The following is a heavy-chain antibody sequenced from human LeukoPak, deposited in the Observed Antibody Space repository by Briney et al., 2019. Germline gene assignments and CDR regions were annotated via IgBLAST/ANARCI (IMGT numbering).Heavy chain of an antibody. Sequence: GGSLRLSCAASGFTFSYYDMSWVRQAPGKGLEWVSTISSRGGSTYSADSVKGRFTISRDNSKNTVYLQMNSLRAEDTAVYYCATIPQLLWFGELKVPVGYFDYWGQGTLVTVSS. CDR1: GFTFSYYD. J-gene: IGHJ4*02. D-gene: IGHD3-10*01. V-gene: IGHV3-23*01. CDR2: ISSRGGST. CDR3: ATIPQLLWFGELKVPVGYFDY.